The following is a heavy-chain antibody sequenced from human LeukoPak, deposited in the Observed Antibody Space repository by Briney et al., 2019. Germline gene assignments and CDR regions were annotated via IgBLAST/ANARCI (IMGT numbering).Heavy chain of an antibody. V-gene: IGHV3-66*01. J-gene: IGHJ4*02. D-gene: IGHD3-10*01. CDR1: GFTVSSNY. CDR3: ARMYYYDSGGTDY. Sequence: PGGSLRLSCAASGFTVSSNYMSWVRQAPGKGLEWVSVIYSGGSTYYADSVKGRFTISRDNSKNTLYLQMNSLRAEDTAVYYCARMYYYDSGGTDYWGQGTLVTVSS. CDR2: IYSGGST.